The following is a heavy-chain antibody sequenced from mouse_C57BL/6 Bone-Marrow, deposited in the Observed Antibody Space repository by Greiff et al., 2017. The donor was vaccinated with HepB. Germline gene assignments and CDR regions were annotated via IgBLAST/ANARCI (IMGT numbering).Heavy chain of an antibody. CDR1: GFTFSDYY. Sequence: EVKVVESEGGLVQPGSSMKLSCTASGFTFSDYYMAWVRQVPEKGLEWVANINYDGSSTYYLDPLKSRFIISRDNAKNILYLQMSSLKSEDTATYYCAREGDYDGFAYWGQGTLVTVSA. CDR2: INYDGSST. J-gene: IGHJ3*01. D-gene: IGHD2-4*01. V-gene: IGHV5-16*01. CDR3: AREGDYDGFAY.